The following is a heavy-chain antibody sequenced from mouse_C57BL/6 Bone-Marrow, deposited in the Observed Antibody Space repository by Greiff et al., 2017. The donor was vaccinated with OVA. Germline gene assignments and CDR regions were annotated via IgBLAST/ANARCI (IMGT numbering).Heavy chain of an antibody. Sequence: EVQVVESEGGLVQPGSSMKLSCTASGFTFSDYYMAWVRQVPEKGLEWVANINYDGSSTYYLDSLKSRFIISRDNAKNILYLQMSSLKSEDTATYYCARDGSSSSYAMDYWGQGTSVTVSS. V-gene: IGHV5-16*01. J-gene: IGHJ4*01. CDR2: INYDGSST. CDR1: GFTFSDYY. CDR3: ARDGSSSSYAMDY. D-gene: IGHD1-1*01.